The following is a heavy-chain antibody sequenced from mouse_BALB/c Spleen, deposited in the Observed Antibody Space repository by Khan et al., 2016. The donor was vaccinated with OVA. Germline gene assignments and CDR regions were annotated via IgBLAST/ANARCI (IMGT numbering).Heavy chain of an antibody. D-gene: IGHD2-4*01. Sequence: QVQLKESGPGLVQPSQSLSITCTVSGFSLTTYGVHWVRQSPGKGLEWLGVIWSGGTTAYSAAFISRLSITKDNSKSQVFFKMNSLQANDTAIYYCARNHDYDEGLAYWGQGTLVTVSA. J-gene: IGHJ3*01. CDR2: IWSGGTT. CDR3: ARNHDYDEGLAY. CDR1: GFSLTTYG. V-gene: IGHV2-2*02.